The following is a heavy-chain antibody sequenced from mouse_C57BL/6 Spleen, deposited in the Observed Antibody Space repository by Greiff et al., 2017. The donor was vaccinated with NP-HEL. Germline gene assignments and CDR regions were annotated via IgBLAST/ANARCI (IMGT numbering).Heavy chain of an antibody. CDR2: IDPSDSYT. CDR3: AREDSNSFAY. D-gene: IGHD2-5*01. J-gene: IGHJ3*01. CDR1: GYTFTSYW. V-gene: IGHV1-59*01. Sequence: QVQLQQPGAELVRPGTSVKLSCKASGYTFTSYWMHWVKQRPGQGLEWIGVIDPSDSYTNYNQKFKGKATLTVDTSSSTAYMQLSSLTSEDSAVYYCAREDSNSFAYWGQGTLVTVSA.